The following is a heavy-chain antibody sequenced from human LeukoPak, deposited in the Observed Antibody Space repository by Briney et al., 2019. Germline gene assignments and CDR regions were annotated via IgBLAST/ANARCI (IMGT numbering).Heavy chain of an antibody. CDR1: GFTFSTYW. CDR2: INSDGSST. CDR3: TRDFDAATDY. J-gene: IGHJ4*02. D-gene: IGHD3-9*01. Sequence: GGSLRLSCGASGFTFSTYWMHWVRQAPGKGLVWVSRINSDGSSTGYADSVRGRFTISRDNAKNTLYLQMNSLRAEDTAVYYCTRDFDAATDYWGQGTLVTVSS. V-gene: IGHV3-74*01.